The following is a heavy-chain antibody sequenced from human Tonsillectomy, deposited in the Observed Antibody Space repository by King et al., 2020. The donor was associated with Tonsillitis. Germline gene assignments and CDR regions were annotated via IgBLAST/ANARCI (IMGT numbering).Heavy chain of an antibody. J-gene: IGHJ4*02. D-gene: IGHD1-26*01. Sequence: VQLVESGGGLVQPGGSLRLSCAASGFTFSSYETNWVRQAPGKGLEWVSYISRSGRIIYYADSVKGRFTISRDNAKNSLYLQMNSLRAEDTAVYYCARDPIVGANFDYWGQGTLVTVAT. CDR3: ARDPIVGANFDY. CDR1: GFTFSSYE. V-gene: IGHV3-48*03. CDR2: ISRSGRII.